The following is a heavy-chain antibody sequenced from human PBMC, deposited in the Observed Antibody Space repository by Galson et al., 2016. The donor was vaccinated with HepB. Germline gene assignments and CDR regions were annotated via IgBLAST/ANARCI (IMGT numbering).Heavy chain of an antibody. CDR2: IDPNASYT. CDR1: GYTFTIYY. J-gene: IGHJ1*01. V-gene: IGHV5-10-1*01. D-gene: IGHD1-1*01. Sequence: QSGAEVKKPGESLRISCTGSGYTFTIYYITWVRPMPETGLEWRGRIDPNASYTNYNPSFQGHVTMSVDKSIRTVHLQWASLKASDTAMYYCVRSETSNWILGHWGQGTLVTVSS. CDR3: VRSETSNWILGH.